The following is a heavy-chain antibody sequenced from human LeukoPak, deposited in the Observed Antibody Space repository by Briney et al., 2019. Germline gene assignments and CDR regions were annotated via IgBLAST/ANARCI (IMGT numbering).Heavy chain of an antibody. CDR1: GFTFSSYW. V-gene: IGHV3-74*01. Sequence: PGGSLRLSCAASGFTFSSYWMHWVRQAPGKGLVWVSRINTDGSSTSYADSVKGRFTISRDNAKNTLYLQMNSLRAEDTAVYYCAREPYDFWSGYYYIFFDYWGQGTLVTVSS. J-gene: IGHJ4*02. CDR3: AREPYDFWSGYYYIFFDY. CDR2: INTDGSST. D-gene: IGHD3-3*01.